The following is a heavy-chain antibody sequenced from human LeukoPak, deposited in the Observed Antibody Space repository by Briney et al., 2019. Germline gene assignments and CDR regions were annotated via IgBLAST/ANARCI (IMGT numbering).Heavy chain of an antibody. D-gene: IGHD2-2*01. CDR3: ATTSFLYCSSITCLFDY. Sequence: ASVTVSCKASGYTFTDYYMHWVRQAPGQGGEGMGWINPNDGDTNYAQKFQGRVTMTRDTSISTAHMAVSRLRSDDPAVYYCATTSFLYCSSITCLFDYWGQGTLVTVSS. J-gene: IGHJ4*02. CDR1: GYTFTDYY. V-gene: IGHV1-2*02. CDR2: INPNDGDT.